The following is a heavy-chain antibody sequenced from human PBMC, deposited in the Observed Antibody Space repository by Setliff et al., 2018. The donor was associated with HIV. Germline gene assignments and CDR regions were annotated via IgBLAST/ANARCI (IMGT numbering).Heavy chain of an antibody. D-gene: IGHD6-13*01. Sequence: ASVKVSCKASGGTFSGYTISWVRQAPGQGLEWMGWINVHNGDTKFAQRFQDRLTMTTDTSTTTAYMDLRSLRSDDTAVYYCARGLPADGYAFDLWGRGTMVTVSS. V-gene: IGHV1-18*01. CDR2: INVHNGDT. CDR1: GGTFSGYT. J-gene: IGHJ3*01. CDR3: ARGLPADGYAFDL.